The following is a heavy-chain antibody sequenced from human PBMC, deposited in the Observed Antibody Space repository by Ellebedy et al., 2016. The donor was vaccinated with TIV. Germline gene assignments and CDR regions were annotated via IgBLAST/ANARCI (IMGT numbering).Heavy chain of an antibody. CDR3: ARDGVAAKDLRFDY. CDR1: GGSISSSHW. V-gene: IGHV4-4*02. D-gene: IGHD2-15*01. Sequence: SETLSLTXAVSGGSISSSHWWSWVRQPPGKGLEWIGEIYHSGSTNYNPSLKSRVTISVDTSKNQFSLKLSSVTAADTAVYYCARDGVAAKDLRFDYWGQGTLVTVSS. J-gene: IGHJ4*02. CDR2: IYHSGST.